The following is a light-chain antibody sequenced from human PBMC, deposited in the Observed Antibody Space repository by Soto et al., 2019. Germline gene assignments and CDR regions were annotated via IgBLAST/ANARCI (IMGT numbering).Light chain of an antibody. CDR1: QAIRSD. J-gene: IGKJ2*01. Sequence: AIQMTQSPSSLSASVGYRVTITCRASQAIRSDLGWYQQKPGKAPKLLIFAASSLQSGVPSRFSGSGSGTDFTLTISSLQPEDFATYYCLQDYTYPYTFGQGTNLEIK. CDR2: AAS. CDR3: LQDYTYPYT. V-gene: IGKV1-6*01.